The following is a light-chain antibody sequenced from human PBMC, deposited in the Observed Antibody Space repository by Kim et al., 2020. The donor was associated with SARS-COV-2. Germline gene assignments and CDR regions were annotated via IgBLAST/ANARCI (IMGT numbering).Light chain of an antibody. CDR1: QSINND. Sequence: EIVLTQSPGTLSLSPGERATLSCSASQSINNDLAWYQQKPGQAPRLLIYGASYRLSGIPDMFGGSGSGTDFTLTISRLEAEDFAVYFCQQYGRSLTFGQGTRLEIK. J-gene: IGKJ5*01. CDR3: QQYGRSLT. V-gene: IGKV3-20*01. CDR2: GAS.